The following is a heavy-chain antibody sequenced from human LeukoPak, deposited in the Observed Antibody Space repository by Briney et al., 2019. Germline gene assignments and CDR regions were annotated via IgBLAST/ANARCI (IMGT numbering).Heavy chain of an antibody. V-gene: IGHV3-74*01. J-gene: IGHJ4*02. CDR3: ARDYPPD. Sequence: PGGSLRLSCAASGFTSSNSWMHWVRQAPGKGLVWVSRINSDGKTTTYADSVKGRFTISRDNAKNTLYLQMNSLSAEDTAVYYCARDYPPDWGQGTLVTVSS. CDR1: GFTSSNSW. CDR2: INSDGKTT.